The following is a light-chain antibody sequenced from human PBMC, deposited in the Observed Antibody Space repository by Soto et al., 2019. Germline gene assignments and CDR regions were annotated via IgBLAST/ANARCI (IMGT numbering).Light chain of an antibody. J-gene: IGLJ1*01. V-gene: IGLV3-21*02. CDR1: NIGSTS. CDR2: DDN. CDR3: QVWDSSSDHYV. Sequence: SYELTQPPSVSVAPGQTARITCGGNNIGSTSVHWYKQSPGQAPVLVVYDDNDRPSGIPERFSGFNSENTATLTITRVEAGDEADYYCQVWDSSSDHYVFGTGTKVTV.